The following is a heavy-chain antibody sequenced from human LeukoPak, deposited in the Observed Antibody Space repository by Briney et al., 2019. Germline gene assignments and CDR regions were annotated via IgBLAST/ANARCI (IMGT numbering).Heavy chain of an antibody. CDR2: IIPIFGIA. J-gene: IGHJ4*02. D-gene: IGHD3-22*01. V-gene: IGHV1-69*04. Sequence: GSSVKVSCKASGGTFSSYAISWVRQAPGQGLEWMGRIIPIFGIANYAQKFKGRVTITADKSTSTAYMELSSLRSEDTAVYYCARPYYYDSSGYYYFDYWGQGTLVTVSS. CDR3: ARPYYYDSSGYYYFDY. CDR1: GGTFSSYA.